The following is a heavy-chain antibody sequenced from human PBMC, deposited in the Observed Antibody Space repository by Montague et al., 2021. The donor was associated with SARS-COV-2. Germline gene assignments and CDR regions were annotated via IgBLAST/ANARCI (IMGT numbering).Heavy chain of an antibody. Sequence: SETLSLTCTVSGGSISSYYWSWIRQPPGKGLEWIGHIYYGGSTNYNPSLKSRVTVSVDTSKNQFSLKLSSVTAADTAVHYCARRGLGYCSSTSCQNAFDIWGQGTMVTVSS. CDR1: GGSISSYY. J-gene: IGHJ3*02. D-gene: IGHD2-2*01. V-gene: IGHV4-59*08. CDR2: IYYGGST. CDR3: ARRGLGYCSSTSCQNAFDI.